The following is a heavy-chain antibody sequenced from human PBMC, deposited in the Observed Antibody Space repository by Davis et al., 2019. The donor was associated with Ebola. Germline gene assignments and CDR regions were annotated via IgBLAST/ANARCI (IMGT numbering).Heavy chain of an antibody. CDR2: IYSGGST. CDR1: GFTFSSYS. J-gene: IGHJ4*02. Sequence: GESLKISCAASGFTFSSYSMNWVRQAPGKGLEWVSVIYSGGSTYYADSVKGRFTISRDNSKNTLYLQMNSLRAEDTAVYYCARTENTVTTTWFDYWGQGTLVAVSS. D-gene: IGHD4-11*01. CDR3: ARTENTVTTTWFDY. V-gene: IGHV3-53*01.